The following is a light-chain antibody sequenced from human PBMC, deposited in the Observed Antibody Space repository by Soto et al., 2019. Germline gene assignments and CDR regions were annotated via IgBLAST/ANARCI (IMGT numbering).Light chain of an antibody. CDR1: QSVFFTSNNKNY. CDR3: QQYYSAPRT. Sequence: DIVMTQSPDSLAVSLGGRATINCKSSQSVFFTSNNKNYLAWYQQKPGQPPNLLIYWASTRESGVPDRFSGSGSGTDFPLTISRLLAEDVAVYYCQQYYSAPRTFGQGTKVEIK. CDR2: WAS. V-gene: IGKV4-1*01. J-gene: IGKJ1*01.